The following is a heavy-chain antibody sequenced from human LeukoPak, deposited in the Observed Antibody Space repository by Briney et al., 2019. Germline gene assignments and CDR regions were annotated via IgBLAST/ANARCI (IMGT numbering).Heavy chain of an antibody. CDR2: FDPEDGET. CDR1: GYTLTELS. J-gene: IGHJ6*03. D-gene: IGHD3-3*01. V-gene: IGHV1-24*01. CDR3: ARVTPFTIFGVVEGYMDV. Sequence: ASVKVSCKVSGYTLTELSMHWVRQAPGKGLEWMGGFDPEDGETIYAQKFQGRVTITTDESTSTAYMELSSLRSEDTAVYYCARVTPFTIFGVVEGYMDVWGKGTTVTVSS.